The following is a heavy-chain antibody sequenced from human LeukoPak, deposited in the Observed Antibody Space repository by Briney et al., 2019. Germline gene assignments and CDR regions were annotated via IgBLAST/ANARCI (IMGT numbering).Heavy chain of an antibody. CDR1: GGTFSSYA. V-gene: IGHV1-69*06. J-gene: IGHJ4*02. Sequence: SVKVSCKASGGTFSSYAISWVRQATGQGLEWMGVIIPIFGTANYAQKFQGRVTITADKSKSTAYMELSSLRSEDTAVYYCARDLSQGRAVAGYFDNWGQGTLVTVSS. CDR3: ARDLSQGRAVAGYFDN. CDR2: IIPIFGTA. D-gene: IGHD6-19*01.